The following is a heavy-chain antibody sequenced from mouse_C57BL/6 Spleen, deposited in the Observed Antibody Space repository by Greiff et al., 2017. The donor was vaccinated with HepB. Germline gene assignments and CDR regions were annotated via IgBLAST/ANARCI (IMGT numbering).Heavy chain of an antibody. CDR1: GYAFSSSW. V-gene: IGHV1-82*01. J-gene: IGHJ1*03. CDR3: ARYSYGSSYWYFDV. Sequence: VQLQQSGPELVKPGASVKISCKASGYAFSSSWMNWVKQRPGKGLEWIGRIYPGDGDTNYNGKFKGKATLTADKSSSTAYMQLSSLTSEDSAVYFCARYSYGSSYWYFDVWGTGTTVTVSS. CDR2: IYPGDGDT. D-gene: IGHD1-1*01.